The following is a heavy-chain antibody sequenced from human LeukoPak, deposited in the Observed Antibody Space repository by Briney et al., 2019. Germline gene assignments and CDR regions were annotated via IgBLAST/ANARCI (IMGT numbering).Heavy chain of an antibody. CDR2: INAGSGDT. CDR1: GYTFTSHA. V-gene: IGHV1-3*01. D-gene: IGHD6-13*01. CDR3: ARTARIAATVGDYFDY. J-gene: IGHJ4*02. Sequence: ASVKVSCKASGYTFTSHAIHWVRQAPGQRPGWMGWINAGSGDTKCSQNLEGRVTITRDTSASTAYMELSSLKSEDTAVYYCARTARIAATVGDYFDYWGQGTLVTFSS.